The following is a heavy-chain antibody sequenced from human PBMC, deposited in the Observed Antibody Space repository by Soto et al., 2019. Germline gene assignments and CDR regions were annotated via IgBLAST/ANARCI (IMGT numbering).Heavy chain of an antibody. D-gene: IGHD3-22*01. CDR2: IYYSGST. V-gene: IGHV4-39*01. Sequence: SETLSLTCPVSGVSISSSSYYWGWIRQPPGKGLEWIGSIYYSGSTYYNPSLKSRVTISVDTSKNQFSLKLSSVTAADTAVYYCARRLYYDSSGFEGGGMDVWGQGTTVT. J-gene: IGHJ6*02. CDR1: GVSISSSSYY. CDR3: ARRLYYDSSGFEGGGMDV.